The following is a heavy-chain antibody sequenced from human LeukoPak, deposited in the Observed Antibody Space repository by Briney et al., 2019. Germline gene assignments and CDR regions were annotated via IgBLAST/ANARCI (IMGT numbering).Heavy chain of an antibody. D-gene: IGHD3-22*01. V-gene: IGHV4-31*03. J-gene: IGHJ4*02. Sequence: SETLSFTCTVSGASISSGGYYWSWIRQHPGKGLEWIGYIYYSGSTYYNPSLKSRVTISVDSSKNQFSLRLSSVTAADTAVYYCARAPPYYDSSGYYDYWGQGTLVTVSS. CDR3: ARAPPYYDSSGYYDY. CDR1: GASISSGGYY. CDR2: IYYSGST.